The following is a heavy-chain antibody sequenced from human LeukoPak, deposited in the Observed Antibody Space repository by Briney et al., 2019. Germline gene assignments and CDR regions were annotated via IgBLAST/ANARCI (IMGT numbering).Heavy chain of an antibody. CDR3: AREEQQVSGAFDI. Sequence: GGSLRLSCAASGFTVSSNYMSWVRQPPGKGLEWVSVIYSGSSTYYADSVKGRFTISRHNSKNTLYLQMNSLRAEDTAVYYCAREEQQVSGAFDIWGQGTMVTVSS. V-gene: IGHV3-53*04. J-gene: IGHJ3*02. CDR1: GFTVSSNY. CDR2: IYSGSST. D-gene: IGHD6-13*01.